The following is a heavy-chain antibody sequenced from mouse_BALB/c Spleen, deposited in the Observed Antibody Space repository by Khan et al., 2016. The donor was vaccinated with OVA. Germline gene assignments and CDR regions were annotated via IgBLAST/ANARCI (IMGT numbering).Heavy chain of an antibody. V-gene: IGHV3-2*02. CDR3: ARSLYYSYGYALDC. J-gene: IGHJ4*01. D-gene: IGHD2-14*01. CDR1: GYSITSDYA. Sequence: QLEESGPGLVKPSQSLSLTCTVTGYSITSDYAWNWIRQFPGNKLEWMGYISSTGSTSYNPSLKSRISFTRDTSKNQFFRQLESLTTKDTATYYCARSLYYSYGYALDCWGRGTSVTVSS. CDR2: ISSTGST.